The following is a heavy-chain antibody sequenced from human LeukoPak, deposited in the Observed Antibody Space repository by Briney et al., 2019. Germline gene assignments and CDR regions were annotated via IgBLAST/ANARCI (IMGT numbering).Heavy chain of an antibody. Sequence: GGSLRLSCAASGFTFSSYAMSWVRQAPGKGLEWVSAISGSGGSTYYADSVKGRFTISRDNSKNTLYLQMNSLRAEDTAVYYCAKDRVQEDNRNDGDYWGQGTLVTVSS. J-gene: IGHJ4*02. CDR1: GFTFSSYA. CDR2: ISGSGGST. D-gene: IGHD1-1*01. V-gene: IGHV3-23*01. CDR3: AKDRVQEDNRNDGDY.